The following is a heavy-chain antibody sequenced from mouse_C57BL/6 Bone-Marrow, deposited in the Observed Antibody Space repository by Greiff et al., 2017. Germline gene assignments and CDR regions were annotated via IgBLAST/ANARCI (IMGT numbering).Heavy chain of an antibody. Sequence: QVQLQQSGAELARPGASVKLSCKASGYTFTSYGISWVKQRTGQGLEWIGEIYPRSGNTYYNEKFKGKATLTADKSSSTAYMELRSLTSEDSAVYFCAGNGITTVHFDYWGQGTTLTVSS. J-gene: IGHJ2*01. CDR1: GYTFTSYG. CDR3: AGNGITTVHFDY. D-gene: IGHD1-1*01. CDR2: IYPRSGNT. V-gene: IGHV1-81*01.